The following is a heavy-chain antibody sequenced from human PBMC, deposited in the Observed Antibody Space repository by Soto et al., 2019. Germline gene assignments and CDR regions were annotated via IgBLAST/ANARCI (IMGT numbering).Heavy chain of an antibody. Sequence: PSETLSLTCTVSGGSISSGGYYWSWIRQHPGKGLEWIGYIYYSGSTYYNPSLKSRVTISVDTSKSQFSLKLSSVTAADTAVYYCARGGYYYYYGMDVWGQGTTVTV. V-gene: IGHV4-31*03. CDR2: IYYSGST. CDR3: ARGGYYYYYGMDV. CDR1: GGSISSGGYY. J-gene: IGHJ6*02.